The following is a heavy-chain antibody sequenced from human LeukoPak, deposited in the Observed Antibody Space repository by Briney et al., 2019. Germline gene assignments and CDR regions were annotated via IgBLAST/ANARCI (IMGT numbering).Heavy chain of an antibody. D-gene: IGHD2-2*01. CDR3: ERWAPAAVYYYYYCIDV. V-gene: IGHV1-8*03. J-gene: IGHJ6*03. CDR1: GYTFTSYD. CDR2: MNPNSGNT. Sequence: GASVKVSCKASGYTFTSYDINWVRQATGQGLEWMGWMNPNSGNTGYAQKFQGRVTITRNTSISTAYMELSSLRSEDTAVYYCERWAPAAVYYYYYCIDVWGKGTTVNVSS.